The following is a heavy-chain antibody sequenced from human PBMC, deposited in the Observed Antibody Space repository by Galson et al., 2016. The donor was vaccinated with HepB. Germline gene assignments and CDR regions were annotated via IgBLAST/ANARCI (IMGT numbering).Heavy chain of an antibody. Sequence: CAISGDSVSSNSAAWNWIRQSPSRGLEWLGRTYYRSKWNTDYAVSLKGRITISSDTSANQFSLQLDSVTPEDTAVYYCVRGTKYSFASPSANHCFSYWGQGTLVTVSS. D-gene: IGHD6-6*01. V-gene: IGHV6-1*01. CDR1: GDSVSSNSAA. CDR2: TYYRSKWNT. CDR3: VRGTKYSFASPSANHCFSY. J-gene: IGHJ4*02.